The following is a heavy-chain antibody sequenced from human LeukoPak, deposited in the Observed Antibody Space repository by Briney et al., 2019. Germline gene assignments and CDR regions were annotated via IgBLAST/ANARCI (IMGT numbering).Heavy chain of an antibody. CDR3: ARDMWGTYDY. CDR2: IGPDGSAT. Sequence: GGSLRLSCAASGFTLSPFIMDWARQSPGKGPVWVSRIGPDGSATHYADFVKGRFTISRDNARNTLYLQISSLSVEDTAVYFCARDMWGTYDYWGQGALVTVSS. V-gene: IGHV3-74*01. D-gene: IGHD1-14*01. J-gene: IGHJ4*02. CDR1: GFTLSPFI.